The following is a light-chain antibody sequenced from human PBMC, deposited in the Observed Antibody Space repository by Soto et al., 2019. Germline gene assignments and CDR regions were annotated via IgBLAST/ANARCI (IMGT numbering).Light chain of an antibody. V-gene: IGKV4-1*01. CDR3: QHYYGTPPT. CDR1: KSLLYTSDNKNY. J-gene: IGKJ3*01. CDR2: WAS. Sequence: DIVMTQSPDSMAVSLGERATINCKSRKSLLYTSDNKNYLAWYQQKPGQPPKLLISWASTRESGVPDRFSGSGSGTDFTLTISSLQAEDVEVYYCQHYYGTPPTFGPGTKVDIK.